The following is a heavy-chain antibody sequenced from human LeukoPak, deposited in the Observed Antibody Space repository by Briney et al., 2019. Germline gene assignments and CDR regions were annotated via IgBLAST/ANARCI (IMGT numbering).Heavy chain of an antibody. CDR1: GFTFSSYS. CDR3: ARRDGYNSYYYYYMDV. J-gene: IGHJ6*03. CDR2: ISSSSSTI. V-gene: IGHV3-48*01. Sequence: PGGSLRLSCAASGFTFSSYSMNWVRQAPGKGLEWVSYISSSSSTIYYADSVKGRFTISRDNAKNSLYLQMNSLRAEDTAVYYCARRDGYNSYYYYYMDVWGKGTTVTVSS. D-gene: IGHD5-24*01.